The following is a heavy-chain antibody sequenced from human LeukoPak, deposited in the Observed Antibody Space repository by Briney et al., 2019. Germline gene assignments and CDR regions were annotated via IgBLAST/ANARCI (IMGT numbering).Heavy chain of an antibody. CDR2: MSGDSTYI. CDR1: GFTFSSYW. D-gene: IGHD5-12*01. Sequence: GGSLRLSCAASGFTFSSYWMNWVRQAPGKGLEWVSSMSGDSTYIFYADSVKGRFTVSRDNARNSLYLQLNSLRAEDSGVYFCARGGIRDYDYAYWGQGTLVTVSS. J-gene: IGHJ1*01. V-gene: IGHV3-21*01. CDR3: ARGGIRDYDYAY.